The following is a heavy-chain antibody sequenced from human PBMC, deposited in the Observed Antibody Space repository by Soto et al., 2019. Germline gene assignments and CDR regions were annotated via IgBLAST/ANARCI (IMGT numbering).Heavy chain of an antibody. V-gene: IGHV2-5*02. CDR1: GFSLSTSGVG. Sequence: QITLKESGPTLVKPTQSLTLTCTFSGFSLSTSGVGVGWIRQPPGKALEWLALIYWDDDKRYSPSLKSRLTITKDTSKNQVVLTMTNMDPMDTATYYCAHRRRAAGGYFFDYWGQGTLVTVSS. J-gene: IGHJ4*02. CDR3: AHRRRAAGGYFFDY. CDR2: IYWDDDK. D-gene: IGHD6-25*01.